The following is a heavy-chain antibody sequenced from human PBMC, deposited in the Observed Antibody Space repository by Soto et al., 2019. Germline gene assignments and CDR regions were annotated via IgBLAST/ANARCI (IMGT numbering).Heavy chain of an antibody. CDR2: IYYSGST. CDR1: GGSISSGGYY. Sequence: QVQLQESGPGLVKPSQTLSLTCTVSGGSISSGGYYWSWIRQHPGKGLEWIGYIYYSGSTYYNPSLRSRVTISVDTSKNQFSLKLSSVTAADTAVYYCARTGERWILGYYFDYWGQGTLVTVSS. CDR3: ARTGERWILGYYFDY. J-gene: IGHJ4*02. D-gene: IGHD2-2*03. V-gene: IGHV4-31*03.